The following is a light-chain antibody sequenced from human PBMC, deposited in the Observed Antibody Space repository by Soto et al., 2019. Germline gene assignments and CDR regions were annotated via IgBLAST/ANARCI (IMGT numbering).Light chain of an antibody. Sequence: EIVMTQSPATLSVSPGERATLSCRASQSVRSNLAWYQQKPGQAPRLLIYGASTRATGIPARFSGSGSGTEFTLTISSLQSEDFAVYYCQQYNIWPPLTFGGGTQVDIK. CDR3: QQYNIWPPLT. CDR1: QSVRSN. V-gene: IGKV3-15*01. CDR2: GAS. J-gene: IGKJ4*01.